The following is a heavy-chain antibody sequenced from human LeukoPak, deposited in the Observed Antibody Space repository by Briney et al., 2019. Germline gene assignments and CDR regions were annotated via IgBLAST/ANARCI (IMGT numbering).Heavy chain of an antibody. CDR1: GASFSSGDQY. J-gene: IGHJ4*02. CDR3: SRGLDSRKLGY. D-gene: IGHD3-22*01. V-gene: IGHV4-31*03. Sequence: TLSLTCTVSGASFSSGDQYWNWIRQSPGKGLEWIGSIHPSGTLYNNPSLESRVTMSMDTSKNQFSLNLNSVTAADTAVYSCSRGLDSRKLGYWGQGTLVTVSS. CDR2: IHPSGTL.